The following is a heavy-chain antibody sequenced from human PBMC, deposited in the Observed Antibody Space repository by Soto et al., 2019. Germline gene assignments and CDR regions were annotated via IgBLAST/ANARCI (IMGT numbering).Heavy chain of an antibody. D-gene: IGHD1-1*01. CDR2: ISYDGSNK. CDR1: GFTFSSYG. V-gene: IGHV3-30*18. Sequence: QVQLVESGGGVVQPGRSLRLSCAASGFTFSSYGMHWVRQAPGKGLEWVAVISYDGSNKYYADSVKGRFTISRDNSKNTPYLQMNTLRGEDTAVYYCAKWANAMTHPGYYYYGMDVWGQGTTVTVSS. J-gene: IGHJ6*02. CDR3: AKWANAMTHPGYYYYGMDV.